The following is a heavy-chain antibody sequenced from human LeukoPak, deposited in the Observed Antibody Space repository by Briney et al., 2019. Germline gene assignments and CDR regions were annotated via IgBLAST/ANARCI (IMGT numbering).Heavy chain of an antibody. V-gene: IGHV3-48*03. CDR2: ITSSGSTI. J-gene: IGHJ4*02. CDR1: GFTFSSYE. CDR3: AIPTYYYDSSGQGY. D-gene: IGHD3-22*01. Sequence: AGGSLRLSCAASGFTFSSYEMNWVRQAPGKGLEWVSYITSSGSTIYYADSVKGRFTIFRANAKNSLYLQMNRLRAEDTAVYYCAIPTYYYDSSGQGYWGQGTLVTVSS.